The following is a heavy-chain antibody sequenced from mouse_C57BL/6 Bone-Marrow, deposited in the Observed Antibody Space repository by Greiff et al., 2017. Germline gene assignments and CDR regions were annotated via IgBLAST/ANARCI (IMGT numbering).Heavy chain of an antibody. CDR2: ISDGGSYT. CDR1: GFTFSSYA. Sequence: EVKLVESGGGLVKPGGSLKLSCAASGFTFSSYAMSWVRQTPEKRLEWVATISDGGSYTYYPDNVKGRFTISRDNAKNNLYLQMSHLKSEDTAMYYCARYGAAWFAYWGQGTLVTVSA. D-gene: IGHD1-1*01. CDR3: ARYGAAWFAY. J-gene: IGHJ3*01. V-gene: IGHV5-4*03.